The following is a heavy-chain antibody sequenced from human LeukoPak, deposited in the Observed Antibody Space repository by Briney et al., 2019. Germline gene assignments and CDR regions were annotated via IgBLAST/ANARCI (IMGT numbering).Heavy chain of an antibody. V-gene: IGHV3-13*01. CDR1: AFSFSNYD. CDR3: TRGRSFSSGWYLDYDMDV. J-gene: IGHJ6*02. D-gene: IGHD6-19*01. CDR2: IGVAGDT. Sequence: GGSLRLSCAASAFSFSNYDMHWVRQVPGKGLEWVSGIGVAGDTYCRGSVKGRFTISREKAKNSLYLQMNSLRAGDTAVYYCTRGRSFSSGWYLDYDMDVWGQGTTVTVSS.